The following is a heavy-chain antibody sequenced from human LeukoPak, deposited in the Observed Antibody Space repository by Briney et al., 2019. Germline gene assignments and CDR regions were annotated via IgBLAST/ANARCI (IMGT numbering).Heavy chain of an antibody. CDR1: GGSFSGYY. J-gene: IGHJ4*02. Sequence: SETLSLNCAVYGGSFSGYYWSWIRQPQGKGLEWIGEINHSGSTYYNPSLKSRVTISVDTSRNEFFLKLSSVTAATTALYYCGRGVLDDYWGQGTLVTVSS. V-gene: IGHV4-34*01. CDR2: INHSGST. CDR3: GRGVLDDY. D-gene: IGHD3-16*01.